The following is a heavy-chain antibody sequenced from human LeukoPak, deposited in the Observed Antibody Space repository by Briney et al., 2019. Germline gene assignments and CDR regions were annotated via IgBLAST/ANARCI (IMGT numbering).Heavy chain of an antibody. CDR2: MSYDGNNK. CDR1: GLTFSSYV. J-gene: IGHJ6*02. CDR3: AREMGRGVIVPQKEGMDV. V-gene: IGHV3-30*04. D-gene: IGHD3-10*01. Sequence: GRSLRLSCAASGLTFSSYVMHWVRQAPGTGLKWVAVMSYDGNNKQYADSVKGRFTISRDNSKSTVYLQMNSLRVEDAAVYYCAREMGRGVIVPQKEGMDVWGQGTTVTVSS.